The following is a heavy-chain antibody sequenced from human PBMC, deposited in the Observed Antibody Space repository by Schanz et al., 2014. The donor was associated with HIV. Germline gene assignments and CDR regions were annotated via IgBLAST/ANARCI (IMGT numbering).Heavy chain of an antibody. J-gene: IGHJ5*02. D-gene: IGHD6-13*01. Sequence: QVHLVESGGGVVQPGRSLRLSCAASGFTFNNYGMHWVRQAPGKGLEWVAVISYDGRNKHYAESVKGRFTISRDNSKNTLYLQMNSLRPEDTAVYYCAKDKSRHTYSSSSIFDPWGQGTLVTVSS. CDR1: GFTFNNYG. V-gene: IGHV3-30*18. CDR2: ISYDGRNK. CDR3: AKDKSRHTYSSSSIFDP.